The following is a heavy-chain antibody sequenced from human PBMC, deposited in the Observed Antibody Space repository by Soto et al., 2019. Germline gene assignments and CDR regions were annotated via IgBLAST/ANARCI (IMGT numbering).Heavy chain of an antibody. CDR3: ARYCSNTNCYMLDY. CDR2: VSSPGST. J-gene: IGHJ4*02. V-gene: IGHV4-61*08. CDR1: GASVTSAGYY. D-gene: IGHD2-2*02. Sequence: QLQESGPGLVRPSETLSLICTVSGASVTSAGYYWSWIRQPPGKGLEWIGYVSSPGSTISNSALKSRVTMSLDMPKTQFSLRLDSVTAADTAVYYCARYCSNTNCYMLDYWGQGTLVAASS.